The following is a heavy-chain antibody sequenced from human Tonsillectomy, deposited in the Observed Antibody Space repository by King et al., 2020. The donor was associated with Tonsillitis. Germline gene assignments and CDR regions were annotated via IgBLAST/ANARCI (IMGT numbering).Heavy chain of an antibody. Sequence: VQLVESGGGLVKPGGSLRLSCAASGFTFSNDSMSWVRQAPGKGLEWVASISSSSGYRYYADSVKGRVTISRDNAKYSLYLQMNSLRAEDTAVYYCARSPVDGIAGAHYFDFWGRGTLVTVSS. CDR1: GFTFSNDS. V-gene: IGHV3-21*01. CDR3: ARSPVDGIAGAHYFDF. J-gene: IGHJ4*01. D-gene: IGHD6-13*01. CDR2: ISSSSGYR.